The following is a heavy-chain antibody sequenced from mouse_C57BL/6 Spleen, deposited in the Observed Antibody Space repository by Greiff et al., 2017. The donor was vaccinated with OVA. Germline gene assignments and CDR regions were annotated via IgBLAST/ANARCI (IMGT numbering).Heavy chain of an antibody. D-gene: IGHD2-4*01. V-gene: IGHV1-69*01. Sequence: QVQLQQPGAELVMPGASVKLSCKASGYTFTSYWMHWVKQRPGQGLEWIGEIDPSDSYTNYNQKFKGKSTLTVDKSSSTAYMQLSSLTSEDSAVYYCARGDYDERAWFAYWGQGTLVTGAA. J-gene: IGHJ3*01. CDR3: ARGDYDERAWFAY. CDR1: GYTFTSYW. CDR2: IDPSDSYT.